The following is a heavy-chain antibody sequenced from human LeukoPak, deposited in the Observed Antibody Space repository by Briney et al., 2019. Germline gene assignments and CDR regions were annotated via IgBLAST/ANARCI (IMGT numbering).Heavy chain of an antibody. D-gene: IGHD6-13*01. CDR1: GGTFSSYA. V-gene: IGHV1-46*01. J-gene: IGHJ4*02. CDR2: INPSGGTT. Sequence: ASVKVSCKASGGTFSSYAISWVRQAPGQGLEWMGIINPSGGTTSYAQKFQGRVTMTRDTSTSTVYMELSSLRSEDTAVYYCARDPEQQLEIDYWGQGTLVTVSS. CDR3: ARDPEQQLEIDY.